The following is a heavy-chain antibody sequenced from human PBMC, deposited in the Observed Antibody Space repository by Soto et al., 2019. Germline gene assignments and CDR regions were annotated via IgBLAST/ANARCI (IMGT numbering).Heavy chain of an antibody. J-gene: IGHJ6*02. D-gene: IGHD3-22*01. CDR3: AREETYYYDSSGYYQRYYYYGMDV. CDR2: IWYDGSNK. Sequence: QVQLVESGGGVVQPGRSLRLSCAASGFTFSSYGMHWVRQAPGKGLEWVAVIWYDGSNKYYADSVKGRFTISRDNSKNTLYLQMNSLRAEDTAVYYCAREETYYYDSSGYYQRYYYYGMDVWGQGTTVTVSS. CDR1: GFTFSSYG. V-gene: IGHV3-33*01.